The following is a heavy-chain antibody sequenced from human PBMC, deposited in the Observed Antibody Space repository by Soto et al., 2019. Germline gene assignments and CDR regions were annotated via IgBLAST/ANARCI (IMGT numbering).Heavy chain of an antibody. V-gene: IGHV3-53*01. CDR1: GFSVRTNY. CDR3: AREGEGAPPLYYYGMDV. D-gene: IGHD1-26*01. Sequence: EEQLVESGGGLIQPGGSLRLSCAASGFSVRTNYMSWVRQVPGKGLEWVSLIYSGGSTHYTDSVRGRFTISRDSSKNTVYLQKDSLRIEDTAVYYCAREGEGAPPLYYYGMDVWGQGTTVTVSP. CDR2: IYSGGST. J-gene: IGHJ6*01.